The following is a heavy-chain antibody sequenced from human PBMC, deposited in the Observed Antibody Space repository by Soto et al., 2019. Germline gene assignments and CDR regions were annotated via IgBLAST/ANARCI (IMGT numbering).Heavy chain of an antibody. CDR1: GITVSSNF. J-gene: IGHJ4*02. V-gene: IGHV3-66*01. Sequence: EVQLVESGGGVVQPGGSLRLSCAASGITVSSNFMSWVRQTPGKGLEWVSILDSGGNTYYADSVKGRFTISRDNSKNTVYLQMNSLRPEDTAVYYCARASHSHNRFDDWGQGTLVTVSS. CDR3: ARASHSHNRFDD. CDR2: LDSGGNT. D-gene: IGHD2-21*01.